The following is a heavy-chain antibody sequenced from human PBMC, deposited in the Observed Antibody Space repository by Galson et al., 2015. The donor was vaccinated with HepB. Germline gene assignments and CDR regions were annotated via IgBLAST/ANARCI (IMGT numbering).Heavy chain of an antibody. CDR1: GGSITGYG. CDR3: AREHGESFDY. Sequence: SETLSLTCSVFGGSITGYGWSWIRQPPGKGLEWIGYIYYTGITNYTPSLKGRVTMSVDTSRSYFALHLISVTAADTAVYYCAREHGESFDYWGQGALVTVSS. CDR2: IYYTGIT. V-gene: IGHV4-59*01. D-gene: IGHD4-17*01. J-gene: IGHJ4*02.